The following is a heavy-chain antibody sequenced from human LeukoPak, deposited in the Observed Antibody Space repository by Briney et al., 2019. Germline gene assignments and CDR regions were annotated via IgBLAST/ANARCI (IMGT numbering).Heavy chain of an antibody. D-gene: IGHD1-26*01. Sequence: PGGSLRLSCAASGFSFSTHTMSWVRQAPGKGLEWVSSITSTSSYIFYADSVKGRFTISRDNPKNSLYLQMNSLSAEDTAVYYCARERGSDVYYYYGMDVWGQGTTVTVSS. J-gene: IGHJ6*02. CDR2: ITSTSSYI. V-gene: IGHV3-21*01. CDR3: ARERGSDVYYYYGMDV. CDR1: GFSFSTHT.